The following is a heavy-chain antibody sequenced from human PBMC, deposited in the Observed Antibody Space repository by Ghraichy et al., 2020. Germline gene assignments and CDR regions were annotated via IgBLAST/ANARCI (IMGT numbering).Heavy chain of an antibody. CDR2: VANSGIG. CDR3: ASMAIVPTDFDY. V-gene: IGHV4-39*01. D-gene: IGHD2-2*01. Sequence: SETLSLTCTVSGDSIRRSSNYWGWIRQPPGKGLECIGSVANSGIGSYNSSLQSRLSISVDISKNQFSLNLRSVTAADTAFYYCASMAIVPTDFDYWGPGTLVTVSS. CDR1: GDSIRRSSNY. J-gene: IGHJ4*01.